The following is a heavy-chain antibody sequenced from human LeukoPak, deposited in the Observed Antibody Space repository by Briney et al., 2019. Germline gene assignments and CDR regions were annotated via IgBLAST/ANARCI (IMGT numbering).Heavy chain of an antibody. CDR3: ARDSGIAGYYFDY. Sequence: GGSLRLSCAASGFTFSSFWMSWVRQAPGQGLEWVANIQQDGSERYYVDSVKGRFTISRDNAKNSLYLQMDSLTAEDTAVYYCARDSGIAGYYFDYWGQGSLVTVSS. CDR1: GFTFSSFW. J-gene: IGHJ4*02. D-gene: IGHD6-13*01. CDR2: IQQDGSER. V-gene: IGHV3-7*01.